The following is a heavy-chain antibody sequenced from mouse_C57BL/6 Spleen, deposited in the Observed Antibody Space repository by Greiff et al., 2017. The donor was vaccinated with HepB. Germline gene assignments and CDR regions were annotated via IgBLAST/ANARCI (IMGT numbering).Heavy chain of an antibody. V-gene: IGHV1-54*01. Sequence: VQLQQSGAELVRPGTSVKVSCKASGYAFTNYLIEWVKQRPGQGLEWIGVINPGSGGTNYNEKFKGKATLTADKSSSTAYMQLSSLTSEDSAVYFCARVTAQAQNWGQGTLVTVSA. CDR1: GYAFTNYL. CDR2: INPGSGGT. J-gene: IGHJ3*01. D-gene: IGHD3-2*02. CDR3: ARVTAQAQN.